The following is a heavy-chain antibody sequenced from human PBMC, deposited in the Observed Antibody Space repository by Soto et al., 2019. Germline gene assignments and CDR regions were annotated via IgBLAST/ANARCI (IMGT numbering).Heavy chain of an antibody. J-gene: IGHJ4*02. D-gene: IGHD5-12*01. CDR3: ARGGGYNSRFDY. CDR1: GYTFTNYY. CDR2: INPSDGST. Sequence: ASVKVSCKASGYTFTNYYIHWVRQAPGQGLEWMGIINPSDGSTTYAQKFQGRVTITRDTSTSTVYLDLRSLRSEDTAVYYCARGGGYNSRFDYWGQGTLVTVSS. V-gene: IGHV1-46*01.